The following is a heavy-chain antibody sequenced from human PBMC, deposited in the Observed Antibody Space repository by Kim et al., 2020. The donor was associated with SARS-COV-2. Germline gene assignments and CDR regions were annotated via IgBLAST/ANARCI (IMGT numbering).Heavy chain of an antibody. Sequence: GGSLRLSCEASGFTFSSYSMNWVRQAPGKGLEWVSSISSSSSYIYYADSVKGRFTISRDNAKNSLYLQMNSLRAEDTAVYYCARDLGYSYGLNYGMDVWGQGTTVTVSS. V-gene: IGHV3-21*01. CDR2: ISSSSSYI. J-gene: IGHJ6*02. D-gene: IGHD5-18*01. CDR1: GFTFSSYS. CDR3: ARDLGYSYGLNYGMDV.